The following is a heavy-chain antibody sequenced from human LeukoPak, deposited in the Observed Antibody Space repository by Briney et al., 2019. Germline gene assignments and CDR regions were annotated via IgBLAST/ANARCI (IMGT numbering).Heavy chain of an antibody. CDR3: ARAGRYPGVLY. D-gene: IGHD3-16*02. CDR2: IYSGGST. J-gene: IGHJ4*02. V-gene: IGHV3-53*01. Sequence: GGSLRLSCAASGFTVSSNCMSWVRQAPGKGLEWVSVIYSGGSTYYADSVKGRFTISRDNSKNTLYRQMNSLRAEDTAVYYCARAGRYPGVLYWGQGTLVTVSS. CDR1: GFTVSSNC.